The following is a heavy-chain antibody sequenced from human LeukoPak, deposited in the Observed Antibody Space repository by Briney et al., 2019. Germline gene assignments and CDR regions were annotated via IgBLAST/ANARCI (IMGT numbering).Heavy chain of an antibody. CDR3: ARRPVTPVGYGMDV. V-gene: IGHV4-31*03. D-gene: IGHD4-23*01. CDR1: GGSISSDNYY. Sequence: SETLSLTCTVSGGSISSDNYYWSWIRQHPGKGLEWIGYIYYSGSTYYNPSLKSRVTISLDTSKNQFSLKLSSVTAADTVVYYCARRPVTPVGYGMDVWGQGTTVTVSS. CDR2: IYYSGST. J-gene: IGHJ6*02.